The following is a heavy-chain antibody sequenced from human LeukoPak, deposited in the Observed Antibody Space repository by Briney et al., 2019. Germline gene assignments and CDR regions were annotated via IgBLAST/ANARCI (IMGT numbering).Heavy chain of an antibody. CDR3: AKSGYSSSWSNAAVYNWFDP. D-gene: IGHD6-13*01. Sequence: AGGSLRLSCAASGFTFSSYWMHWVRQAPGKGLVWVSRINSDGSSTSYADSVKGRFTISRDNAKNTVYLQMNSLRAEDTAVYYCAKSGYSSSWSNAAVYNWFDPWGQGTLVIVSS. J-gene: IGHJ5*02. CDR1: GFTFSSYW. V-gene: IGHV3-74*01. CDR2: INSDGSST.